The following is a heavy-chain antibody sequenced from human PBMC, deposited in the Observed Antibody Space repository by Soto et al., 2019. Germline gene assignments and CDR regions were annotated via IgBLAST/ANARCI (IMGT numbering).Heavy chain of an antibody. CDR1: GGSINSYY. D-gene: IGHD3-22*01. Sequence: SETLSLTCTVSGGSINSYYWSWIRQPPGKGLEWIGYIYDSGSTNYNPSLKSRVTISVDTSKNQFSLKLSSVTAADTAVYYCARGGVDYYDSSGYYFSPYYFDYWGQGTLVTVSS. CDR2: IYDSGST. CDR3: ARGGVDYYDSSGYYFSPYYFDY. J-gene: IGHJ4*02. V-gene: IGHV4-59*01.